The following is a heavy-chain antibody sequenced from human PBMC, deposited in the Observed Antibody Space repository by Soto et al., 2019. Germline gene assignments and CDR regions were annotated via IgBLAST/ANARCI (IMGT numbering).Heavy chain of an antibody. V-gene: IGHV1-69*13. CDR2: IIPIFGTA. J-gene: IGHJ4*02. Sequence: SVKVSCKASGGTFSSYAISWVLQAPGQGLEWMGGIIPIFGTANYAQKFQGRVTITADESTSTAYMELSSLRSEDTAVYYCARGDGDDILTGYQYYFDYWGQGTLVTVSS. D-gene: IGHD3-9*01. CDR1: GGTFSSYA. CDR3: ARGDGDDILTGYQYYFDY.